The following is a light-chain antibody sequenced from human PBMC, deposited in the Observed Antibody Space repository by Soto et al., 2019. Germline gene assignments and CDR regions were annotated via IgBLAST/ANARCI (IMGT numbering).Light chain of an antibody. V-gene: IGKV1-39*01. Sequence: DIGLTRSPSSLSASVGDRVALTCRASRSVSFYLSWYHQRQGRAPRLLIYGASNLVSGIPSRFSGSRSGTDFTLTITSLQPEDFATYYCQQRYSSPPTFGRGTKVDIK. CDR1: RSVSFY. CDR2: GAS. J-gene: IGKJ4*02. CDR3: QQRYSSPPT.